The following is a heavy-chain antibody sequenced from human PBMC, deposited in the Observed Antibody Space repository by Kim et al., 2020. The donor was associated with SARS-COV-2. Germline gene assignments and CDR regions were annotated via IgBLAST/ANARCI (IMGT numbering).Heavy chain of an antibody. CDR1: GFTFSNYP. Sequence: GGSLRLSCAASGFTFSNYPMTWVRQAPGKGLEWVSSITASVGNTYYPDSVKGRFTISRDNSRNTLYLQMNSLRAEDTAIYYCARDKWGSKWYCDLWGRGTLGSVSS. CDR2: ITASVGNT. J-gene: IGHJ2*01. V-gene: IGHV3-23*01. D-gene: IGHD7-27*01. CDR3: ARDKWGSKWYCDL.